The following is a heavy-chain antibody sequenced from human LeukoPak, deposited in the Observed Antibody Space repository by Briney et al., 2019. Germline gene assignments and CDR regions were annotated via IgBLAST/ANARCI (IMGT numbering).Heavy chain of an antibody. Sequence: GGSLRLSCVASGFTFSNYWLHWVRQAPGKGLVWVSRINIDESTANYADSVKGRFTISRDDSKSILYLQMNGLRNEDTAVYYCVKDFGRVRGTPDSWGQGTLVTVSS. CDR1: GFTFSNYW. J-gene: IGHJ4*02. CDR3: VKDFGRVRGTPDS. V-gene: IGHV3-74*01. CDR2: INIDESTA. D-gene: IGHD3-16*01.